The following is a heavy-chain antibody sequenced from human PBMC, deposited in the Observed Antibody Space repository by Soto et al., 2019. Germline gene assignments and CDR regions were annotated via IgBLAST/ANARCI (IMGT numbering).Heavy chain of an antibody. CDR3: ARDRPYYDSSGSYSPPS. D-gene: IGHD3-22*01. Sequence: PSETLSLTCTVSGGSIRTSSFYWGWIRQPPGKGLEWIGTIFYTGSTYYNPSLNSRVTISVATSKNQFSLKLTSVTAADTAVFYCARDRPYYDSSGSYSPPSWGQGTLVTVSS. CDR1: GGSIRTSSFY. CDR2: IFYTGST. V-gene: IGHV4-39*07. J-gene: IGHJ5*02.